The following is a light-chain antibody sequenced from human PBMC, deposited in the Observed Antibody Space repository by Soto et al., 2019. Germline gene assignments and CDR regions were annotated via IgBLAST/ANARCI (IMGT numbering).Light chain of an antibody. J-gene: IGKJ1*01. CDR3: QQYGSLPRT. Sequence: EIVLIQSPATLSLSPGERATLSCRASQSVGSYLAWYQHKPGQAPRLLISDASNRATGIPARFSGSGSETDFTLTISSLEPEDSAVYYCQQYGSLPRTFGQGTKVDIK. V-gene: IGKV3-11*01. CDR1: QSVGSY. CDR2: DAS.